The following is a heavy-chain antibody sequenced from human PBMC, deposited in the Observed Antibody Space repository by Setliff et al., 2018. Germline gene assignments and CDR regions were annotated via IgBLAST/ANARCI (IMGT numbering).Heavy chain of an antibody. D-gene: IGHD3-22*01. J-gene: IGHJ4*02. V-gene: IGHV1-69*13. CDR3: ARERERDSSGYYSDY. CDR2: IIPIFGTA. CDR1: GYIFTYYA. Sequence: ASVKVSCKASGYIFTYYAIHWVRQAPGQRLEWMGGIIPIFGTANYAQQFQGRVTITADESTSTAYMELSSLRSEDTAVYYCARERERDSSGYYSDYWGQGTLVTVSS.